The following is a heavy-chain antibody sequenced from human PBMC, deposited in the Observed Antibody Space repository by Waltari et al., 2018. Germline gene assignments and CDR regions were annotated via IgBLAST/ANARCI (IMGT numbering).Heavy chain of an antibody. CDR1: GYTFTSYD. CDR3: ARGNEEQKVTNEAFDI. D-gene: IGHD1-1*01. CDR2: MNTNTCNR. J-gene: IGHJ3*02. Sequence: QVQLVQSGAEVKKPGASVKVSCKSSGYTFTSYDINWVRQAPGKGLEWMREMNTNTCNRGYAQKFQGRTTMTRNTSKSTAYMEQSSLRAEDTAVYDCARGNEEQKVTNEAFDIWGQGTMVTVSS. V-gene: IGHV1-8*01.